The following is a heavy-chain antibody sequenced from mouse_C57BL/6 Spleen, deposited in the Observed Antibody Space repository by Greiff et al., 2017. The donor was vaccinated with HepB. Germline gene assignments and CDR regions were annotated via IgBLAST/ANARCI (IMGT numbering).Heavy chain of an antibody. V-gene: IGHV1-20*01. J-gene: IGHJ2*01. Sequence: EVKLMESGPELVKPGDSVKISCKASGYSFTGYFMNWVMQSHGKSLEWIGRINPYNGDTFYNQKFKGKATLTVDKSSSTAHMELRSLTSDDSAVYYCARPYYSNSYFDYWGQGTTLTVSS. D-gene: IGHD2-5*01. CDR3: ARPYYSNSYFDY. CDR1: GYSFTGYF. CDR2: INPYNGDT.